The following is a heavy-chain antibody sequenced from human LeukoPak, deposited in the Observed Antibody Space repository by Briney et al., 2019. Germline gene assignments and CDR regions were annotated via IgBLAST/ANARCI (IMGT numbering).Heavy chain of an antibody. CDR1: GFTFSRYW. CDR2: INSDGSST. D-gene: IGHD4-17*01. Sequence: PGGSLRLSCAASGFTFSRYWMHWVRQAPGKGLVWVSRINSDGSSTSYADSVKGRFTISRDNAKNTLYLQMNSLRAEDTAVYYCARGRVNDYGDYGSRLWYWGQGTLVTVSS. V-gene: IGHV3-74*01. J-gene: IGHJ4*02. CDR3: ARGRVNDYGDYGSRLWY.